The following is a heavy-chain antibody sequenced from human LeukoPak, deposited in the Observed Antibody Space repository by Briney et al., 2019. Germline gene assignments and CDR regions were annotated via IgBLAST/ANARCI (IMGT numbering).Heavy chain of an antibody. Sequence: GASVKVSCKASGYTFTGYYVHWVRQAPGQGLEWMGWINPNSGGTNYAQKFQGRVTMTRDTSISTAYMELSRLRSDDTAVYYCAITPRRIMITFGGVMDLDYWGQGTLVTVSS. V-gene: IGHV1-2*02. J-gene: IGHJ4*02. CDR3: AITPRRIMITFGGVMDLDY. D-gene: IGHD3-16*01. CDR2: INPNSGGT. CDR1: GYTFTGYY.